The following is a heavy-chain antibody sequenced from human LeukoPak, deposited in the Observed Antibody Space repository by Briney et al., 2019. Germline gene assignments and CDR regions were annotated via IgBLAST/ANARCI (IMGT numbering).Heavy chain of an antibody. CDR2: IYYSGST. D-gene: IGHD3-3*01. CDR1: GGSISSSSYY. Sequence: KTSETLSLTCTVSGGSISSSSYYWGWIRQPPGKGLEWIGSIYYSGSTYYNPSLKSRVTISVDTSKNQFSLKLSSVTAAHTAVYYCARAPSITIFGVVIRGQFDPWGQGTLVTVSS. J-gene: IGHJ5*02. CDR3: ARAPSITIFGVVIRGQFDP. V-gene: IGHV4-39*07.